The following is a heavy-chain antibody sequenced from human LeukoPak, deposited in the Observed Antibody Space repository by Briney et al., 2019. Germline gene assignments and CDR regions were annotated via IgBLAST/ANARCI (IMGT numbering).Heavy chain of an antibody. Sequence: GASVKVSCKASGYTFTGYYMHGVRQAPGQGLEWMGWINPNSGGTNYAQKFQGRVTMTRDTSISTAYMELSRLRSDDTAVYYCARALVYYDSSGYYGYWGQGTLVTVSS. D-gene: IGHD3-22*01. CDR2: INPNSGGT. CDR1: GYTFTGYY. V-gene: IGHV1-2*02. J-gene: IGHJ4*02. CDR3: ARALVYYDSSGYYGY.